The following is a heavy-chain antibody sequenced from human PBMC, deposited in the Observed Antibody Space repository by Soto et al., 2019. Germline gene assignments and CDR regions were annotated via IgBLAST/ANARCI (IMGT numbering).Heavy chain of an antibody. CDR3: ARYRPFDAFDI. V-gene: IGHV5-51*01. CDR1: GYSFTSYW. J-gene: IGHJ3*02. Sequence: VVLMKVSWKGVGYSFTSYWIGRVRQMPGKGLEWMGIIYPGDSDTRYSPSFQGQVTISADKSISTAYLQWSSLKASDTAMYYCARYRPFDAFDIWGQGTMVTVSS. CDR2: IYPGDSDT.